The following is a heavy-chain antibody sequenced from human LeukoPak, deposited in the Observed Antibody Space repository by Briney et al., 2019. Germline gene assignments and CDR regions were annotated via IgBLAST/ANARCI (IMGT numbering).Heavy chain of an antibody. CDR3: ARASLYCSGGSCYHIAEYFQH. CDR1: GYTFTSYD. D-gene: IGHD2-15*01. Sequence: GASVKVSRKASGYTFTSYDINWVRQATGQGLEWMGWMNPNSGNTGYAQKFQGRVTMTRNTSISTAYMELSSLRSEDTAVYYCARASLYCSGGSCYHIAEYFQHWGQGTLVTVSS. CDR2: MNPNSGNT. J-gene: IGHJ1*01. V-gene: IGHV1-8*01.